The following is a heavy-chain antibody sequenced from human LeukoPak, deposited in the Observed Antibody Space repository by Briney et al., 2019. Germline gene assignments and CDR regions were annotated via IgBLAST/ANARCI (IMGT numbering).Heavy chain of an antibody. CDR3: ARDPTMVRGVMLFGY. V-gene: IGHV1-18*04. CDR1: GYTFTSYY. D-gene: IGHD3-10*01. CDR2: ISAYNGNT. Sequence: GASVKVSCKASGYTFTSYYMHWVRQAPGQGLEWMGWISAYNGNTNYAQKLQDRFTMTTDTSTNTAYMELKSLRSDDTAVYYCARDPTMVRGVMLFGYWGQGTLVTVSS. J-gene: IGHJ4*02.